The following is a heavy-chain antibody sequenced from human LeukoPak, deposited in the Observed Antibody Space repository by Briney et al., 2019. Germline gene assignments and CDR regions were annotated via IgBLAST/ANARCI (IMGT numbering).Heavy chain of an antibody. CDR1: GFTVSSIF. V-gene: IGHV3-53*01. Sequence: PGGSLRLSCAASGFTVSSIFMSWVRQAPGKGLEWVSVIYSGGSTYYADSVKGRFTISRDNSKNTLYLQVNSLRAEDTAVYYCAREGRDTAGYFDYWGQGSLVTVSS. CDR2: IYSGGST. J-gene: IGHJ4*02. CDR3: AREGRDTAGYFDY. D-gene: IGHD5-18*01.